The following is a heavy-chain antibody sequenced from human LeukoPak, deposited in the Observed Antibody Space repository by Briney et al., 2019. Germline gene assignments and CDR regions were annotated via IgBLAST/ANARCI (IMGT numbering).Heavy chain of an antibody. Sequence: GASVKVSCKASGYTFTSYGISWVRQAPGQGLEWMGWISAYNGNTNYAQKFQGRVTMTRNTSISTAYMELSSLRSEDTAVYYCARSLYYYDSSGLLFDIWGQGTMVTVSS. CDR1: GYTFTSYG. CDR2: ISAYNGNT. D-gene: IGHD3-22*01. V-gene: IGHV1-18*01. CDR3: ARSLYYYDSSGLLFDI. J-gene: IGHJ3*02.